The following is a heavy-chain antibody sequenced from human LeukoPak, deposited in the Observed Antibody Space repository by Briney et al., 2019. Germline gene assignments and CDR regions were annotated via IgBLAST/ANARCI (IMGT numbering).Heavy chain of an antibody. D-gene: IGHD1-26*01. CDR2: IWYDGSNK. CDR3: ARGYSGNFFGFDL. Sequence: PGGSLRLSCAASGFTFSSYGMHWVRQAPGKGLEWVAVIWYDGSNKYYADSVKGRFTISRDNSKNTLYLQMNSLRAEDTAVYYCARGYSGNFFGFDLWGQGTLVTVSS. CDR1: GFTFSSYG. J-gene: IGHJ4*02. V-gene: IGHV3-33*01.